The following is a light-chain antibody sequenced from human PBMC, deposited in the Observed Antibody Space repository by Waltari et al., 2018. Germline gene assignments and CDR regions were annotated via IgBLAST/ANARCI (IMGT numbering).Light chain of an antibody. J-gene: IGLJ3*02. V-gene: IGLV1-40*01. CDR1: SSNFGAGYD. CDR2: GNP. CDR3: QSFDSSLSASV. Sequence: QSVLTQPPSMSGTPGQKVTIPCTGGSSNFGAGYDVHWYQQFPGAAPKLPIFGNPNRASGVPGRFSGSKSGTAASLAIAGLQSEDEAVYYCQSFDSSLSASVFGGGTKLTVL.